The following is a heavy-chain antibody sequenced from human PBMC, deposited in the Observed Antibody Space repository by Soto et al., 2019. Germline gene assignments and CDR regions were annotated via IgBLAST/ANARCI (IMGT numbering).Heavy chain of an antibody. CDR1: GGSISSGDYC. J-gene: IGHJ4*02. D-gene: IGHD3-22*01. Sequence: PSETLSLTCTVSGGSISSGDYCWSWIRQPPGKGLEWIGYIYYSGSTYYNPSLKSRVTISVDTSKNQFSLKLTSVTAADTAVYYCAKVNRWHDRSGYKDYWGQGTLVSVSS. V-gene: IGHV4-30-4*01. CDR3: AKVNRWHDRSGYKDY. CDR2: IYYSGST.